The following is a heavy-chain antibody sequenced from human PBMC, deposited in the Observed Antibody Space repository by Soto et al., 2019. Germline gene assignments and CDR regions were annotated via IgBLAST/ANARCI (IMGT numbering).Heavy chain of an antibody. V-gene: IGHV1-69*13. CDR3: ARDRSYCSGGSCYSPHAYFDY. Sequence: SVKVSCKASGGTFSSYAISWVRQAPGQGLEWMGGIIPIFGTANYAQKFQGRVTITADESTSTAYMELSSLRSEDTAVYYCARDRSYCSGGSCYSPHAYFDYWGQGTLVTVSS. J-gene: IGHJ4*02. D-gene: IGHD2-15*01. CDR2: IIPIFGTA. CDR1: GGTFSSYA.